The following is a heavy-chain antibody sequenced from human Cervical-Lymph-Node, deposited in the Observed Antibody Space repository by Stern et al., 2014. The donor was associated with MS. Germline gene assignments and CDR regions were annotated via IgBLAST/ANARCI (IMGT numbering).Heavy chain of an antibody. D-gene: IGHD4-11*01. CDR1: GGSITNRDY. CDR2: VYYSGIT. V-gene: IGHV4-39*02. Sequence: QLQLQESGPGLVKPSETLSLTCTVSGGSITNRDYWGWIRQSPGKGLEWIGSVYYSGITYYRPSLKSRATISIDTSRNQFFLCLTSVTATDTAVYFCARGVTAVTNYVPNWCFDLWGRGTLVTVSS. J-gene: IGHJ2*01. CDR3: ARGVTAVTNYVPNWCFDL.